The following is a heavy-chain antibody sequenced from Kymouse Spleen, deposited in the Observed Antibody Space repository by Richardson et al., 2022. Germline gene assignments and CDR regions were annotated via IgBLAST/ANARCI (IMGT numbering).Heavy chain of an antibody. CDR3: AKDRNSSSSPYYYYYGMDV. V-gene: IGHV3-30*18. CDR2: ISYDGSNK. Sequence: QVQLVESGGGVVQPGRSLRLSCAASGFTFSSYGMHWVRQAPGKGLEWVAVISYDGSNKYYADSVKGRFTISRDNSKNTLYLQMNSLRAEDTAVYYCAKDRNSSSSPYYYYYGMDVWGQGTTVTVSS. D-gene: IGHD6-6*01. J-gene: IGHJ6*02. CDR1: GFTFSSYG.